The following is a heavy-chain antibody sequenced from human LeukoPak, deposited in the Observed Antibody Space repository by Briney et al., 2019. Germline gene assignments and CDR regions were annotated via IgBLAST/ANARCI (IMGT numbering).Heavy chain of an antibody. Sequence: ASVKVSCKASGDTFSSYAISWVRQAPGQGLEWMGGIIPIFGTANYAQKFQGRVTITADESTSTAYMELSSLRSEDTAVYYCARRGYSYGLSHWFDPWGQGTLVTVSS. CDR2: IIPIFGTA. D-gene: IGHD5-18*01. J-gene: IGHJ5*02. V-gene: IGHV1-69*01. CDR1: GDTFSSYA. CDR3: ARRGYSYGLSHWFDP.